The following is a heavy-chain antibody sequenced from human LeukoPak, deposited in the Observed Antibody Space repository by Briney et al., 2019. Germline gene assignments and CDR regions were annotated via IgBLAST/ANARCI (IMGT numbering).Heavy chain of an antibody. V-gene: IGHV4-59*01. Sequence: PSETLSPTCSVSRASITSDYWTWIRQPPGKGLEWVGYIHNSGSNNYNPGLKSRVTISVETSRNQFSLKLTSVTAAARAVYYCARWLYSSSCSRSFDPWGEGTLVTVSS. CDR1: RASITSDY. CDR2: IHNSGSN. D-gene: IGHD6-13*01. J-gene: IGHJ5*02. CDR3: ARWLYSSSCSRSFDP.